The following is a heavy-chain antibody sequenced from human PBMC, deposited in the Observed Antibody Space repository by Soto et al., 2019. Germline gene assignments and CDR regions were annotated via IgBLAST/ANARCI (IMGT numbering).Heavy chain of an antibody. D-gene: IGHD6-19*01. J-gene: IGHJ1*01. Sequence: EVQLVESGGGLVQPGGSLRLSCSASGFTVSTNYMTWVRQAPGKGLEWVSTIYSGGSTYYADSVKDRFTITRDNSENTLYLQMNSLRDEDTAVYYGALAPTDKQWADCFPPWGQGTLVTVSP. CDR2: IYSGGST. CDR3: ALAPTDKQWADCFPP. V-gene: IGHV3-66*01. CDR1: GFTVSTNY.